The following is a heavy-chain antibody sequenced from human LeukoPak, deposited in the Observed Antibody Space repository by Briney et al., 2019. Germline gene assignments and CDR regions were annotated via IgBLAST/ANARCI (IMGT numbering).Heavy chain of an antibody. CDR2: ISAYNGKT. D-gene: IGHD3-10*01. CDR1: GYTFTNYA. Sequence: GASVKVPCKASGYTFTNYAISWVRQAPGQGLESMGWISAYNGKTNYAQNLQGRVTMTTDTSTSTAYMELRSLGSDDTAVYYCARGAAGAEASNFGMDVWGQGTTVTVSS. J-gene: IGHJ6*02. CDR3: ARGAAGAEASNFGMDV. V-gene: IGHV1-18*04.